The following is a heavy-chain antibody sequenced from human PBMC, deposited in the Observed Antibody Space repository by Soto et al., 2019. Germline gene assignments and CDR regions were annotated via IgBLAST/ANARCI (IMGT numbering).Heavy chain of an antibody. J-gene: IGHJ6*02. V-gene: IGHV5-51*01. CDR3: ARAHYGDYHYYYYGMDV. D-gene: IGHD4-17*01. CDR2: IYPGDSDT. CDR1: GYSFTSYW. Sequence: GASLKISCKGSGYSFTSYWIGWVRQMPGKGLEWMGIIYPGDSDTRYSPSFQGQVTISADKSISTAYLQWSSLKASDTAMYYCARAHYGDYHYYYYGMDVWGQGTTVTVSS.